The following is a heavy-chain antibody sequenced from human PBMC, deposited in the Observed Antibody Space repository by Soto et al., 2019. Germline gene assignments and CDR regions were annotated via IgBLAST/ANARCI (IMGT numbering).Heavy chain of an antibody. D-gene: IGHD2-15*01. J-gene: IGHJ5*02. CDR2: IYWDDDK. CDR3: AHRRHYCSGGTCYSIWFDP. Sequence: QITLKESGPTLVKPTQTLTLTCTFSGFSLSTSGVGVGWIRQPPGKALEWLALIYWDDDKRYSPSLKSRLTIYKDTSKNQVVLTMTNMEPVDTATYYCAHRRHYCSGGTCYSIWFDPWGQGTLVTVSS. CDR1: GFSLSTSGVG. V-gene: IGHV2-5*02.